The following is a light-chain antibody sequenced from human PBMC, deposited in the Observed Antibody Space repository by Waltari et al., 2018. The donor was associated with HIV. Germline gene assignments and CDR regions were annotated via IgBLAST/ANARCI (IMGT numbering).Light chain of an antibody. CDR1: LHDHEY. CDR2: EVT. CDR3: TSYISGTSPV. J-gene: IGLJ2*01. Sequence: QSALTQPASVSGSPGQSITISSDLHDHEYVSWYQRHPGKAPKVIIYEVTNRPSGLSNRFSGSKSGNTATLTISGLQPEDEADYFCTSYISGTSPVFGRGTRVTVL. V-gene: IGLV2-14*01.